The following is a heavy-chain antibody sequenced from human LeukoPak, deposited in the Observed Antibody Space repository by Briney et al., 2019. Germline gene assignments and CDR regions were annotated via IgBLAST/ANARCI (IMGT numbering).Heavy chain of an antibody. Sequence: ASVKVSCKASGYTFTSYGISWVRQAPGQGLEWMGWISAYNGNTNYAQKLQGRVTMTTDTSTSTAYMEPRSLRSDDTAVYYCARDRLGYYDSSGYFDYWGQGTLVTVSS. J-gene: IGHJ4*02. CDR2: ISAYNGNT. CDR3: ARDRLGYYDSSGYFDY. CDR1: GYTFTSYG. D-gene: IGHD3-22*01. V-gene: IGHV1-18*01.